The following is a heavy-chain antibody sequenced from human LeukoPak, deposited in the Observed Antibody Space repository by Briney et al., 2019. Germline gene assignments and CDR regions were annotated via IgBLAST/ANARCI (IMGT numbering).Heavy chain of an antibody. D-gene: IGHD3-22*01. Sequence: GSLRLSCAASGFTFSSYAMSWVRQPPGKGLEWIGEIYHSGSTNYNPSLKSRVTISVDKSKNQFSLKLSSVTAADTAVYYCARGVSAYDSSGYLYYFDYWGQGTLVTVSS. CDR1: GFTFSSYAM. V-gene: IGHV4-4*02. CDR3: ARGVSAYDSSGYLYYFDY. CDR2: IYHSGST. J-gene: IGHJ4*02.